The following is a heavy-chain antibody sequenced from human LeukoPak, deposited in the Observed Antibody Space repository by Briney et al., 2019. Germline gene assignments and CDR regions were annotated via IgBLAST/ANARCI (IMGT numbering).Heavy chain of an antibody. J-gene: IGHJ2*01. CDR1: GFTFSSYW. Sequence: PGGSLRLSCAASGFTFSSYWVHWVRQAPGKGLVWVSRINSDGSSTSYADSVKGRFTISRDNAKNTLYLQMKSLRAEDTSVYYCAKDIPGAFWYFDLWGRGTLVTASS. CDR3: AKDIPGAFWYFDL. V-gene: IGHV3-74*01. D-gene: IGHD1-14*01. CDR2: INSDGSST.